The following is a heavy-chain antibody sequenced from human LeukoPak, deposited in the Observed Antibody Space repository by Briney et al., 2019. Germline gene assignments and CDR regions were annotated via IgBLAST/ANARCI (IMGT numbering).Heavy chain of an antibody. CDR3: ATDLFCSGGNRNTDYYFDFDV. CDR2: FDPEDGET. Sequence: ASVKVSCKVSGYILTQLSMHWVRRAPGKGLEWVGGFDPEDGETTYAQKFQDRVTMTEDPSTDTAYMELSSLRPEDTAVYYCATDLFCSGGNRNTDYYFDFDVWGQGTTVTVSS. V-gene: IGHV1-24*01. D-gene: IGHD2-15*01. J-gene: IGHJ6*02. CDR1: GYILTQLS.